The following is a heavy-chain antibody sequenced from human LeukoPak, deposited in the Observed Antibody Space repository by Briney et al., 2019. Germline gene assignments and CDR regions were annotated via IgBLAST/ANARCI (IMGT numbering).Heavy chain of an antibody. CDR3: TREDCSGGSCYPGVY. Sequence: ASVKVSCKASGYTFHSYDISWVRQAPGQGPEWMGWISAYNGNTKYAQKLQGRVTMTTDTSTSTAYMELRSLRSDDTAVYYCTREDCSGGSCYPGVYWGQGTLVTVSS. D-gene: IGHD2-15*01. CDR1: GYTFHSYD. CDR2: ISAYNGNT. V-gene: IGHV1-18*01. J-gene: IGHJ4*02.